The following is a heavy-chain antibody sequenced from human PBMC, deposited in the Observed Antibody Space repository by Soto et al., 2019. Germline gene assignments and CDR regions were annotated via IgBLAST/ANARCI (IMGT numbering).Heavy chain of an antibody. D-gene: IGHD6-19*01. CDR3: AKQRGYSSGWYGAFDI. CDR2: MSYDGTTK. J-gene: IGHJ3*02. V-gene: IGHV3-30-3*02. CDR1: GFIFSNYV. Sequence: GGSLRLSCAASGFIFSNYVMYWVRQAPGKGLEWVAFMSYDGTTKYYADSVKGRFTISRDNSKNTLYLQMNSLRAEDTAVYYCAKQRGYSSGWYGAFDIWGQGTMVTVSS.